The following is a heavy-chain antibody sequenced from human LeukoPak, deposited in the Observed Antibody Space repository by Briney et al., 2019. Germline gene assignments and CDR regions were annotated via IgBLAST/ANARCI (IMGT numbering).Heavy chain of an antibody. V-gene: IGHV3-23*01. CDR3: AILPGYSSGWYEVNY. J-gene: IGHJ4*02. CDR2: ISGSGGST. Sequence: GGSLRLSCAASGFTFSSYAMSWVRQAPGKGLECVSGISGSGGSTYYADSVKGRFTLSRDNSRNTLYLQMNSPSAEDTAVYYCAILPGYSSGWYEVNYWGQGTLVTVSS. D-gene: IGHD6-13*01. CDR1: GFTFSSYA.